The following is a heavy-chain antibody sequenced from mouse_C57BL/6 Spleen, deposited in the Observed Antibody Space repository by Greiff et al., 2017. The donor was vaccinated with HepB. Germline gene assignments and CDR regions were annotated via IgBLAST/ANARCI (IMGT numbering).Heavy chain of an antibody. Sequence: VQLQQPGAELVKPGASVKLSCKASGYTFTSYWMQWVKQRPGQGLEWIGEIDPSDSYTNYNQKFKGKATLTVDTSSSTAYMQLSSLTSEDSAVYYCASRDYYGSSYDWYFDVWGTGTTVTVSS. CDR2: IDPSDSYT. D-gene: IGHD1-1*01. CDR1: GYTFTSYW. J-gene: IGHJ1*03. CDR3: ASRDYYGSSYDWYFDV. V-gene: IGHV1-50*01.